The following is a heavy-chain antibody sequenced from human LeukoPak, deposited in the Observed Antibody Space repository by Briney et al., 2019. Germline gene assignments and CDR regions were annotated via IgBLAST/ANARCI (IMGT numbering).Heavy chain of an antibody. CDR2: ISGSGGST. V-gene: IGHV3-23*01. Sequence: PGGSLRLSCAASGFTFSSYAMSWVRQAPGKGLEWVSAISGSGGSTYYADSVKGRFTISRDNSKNTLYLQMDSLRAEDTAVYYCAKVGEWAYYFDYWGQGTLVTVSS. CDR3: AKVGEWAYYFDY. D-gene: IGHD1-26*01. J-gene: IGHJ4*02. CDR1: GFTFSSYA.